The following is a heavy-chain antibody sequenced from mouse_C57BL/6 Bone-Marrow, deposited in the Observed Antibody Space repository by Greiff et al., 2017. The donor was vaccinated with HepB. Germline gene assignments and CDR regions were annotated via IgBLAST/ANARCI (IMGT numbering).Heavy chain of an antibody. CDR1: GYTFTDYE. Sequence: QVQLQQSGAELVRPGASVTLSCKASGYTFTDYEMHWVKQTPVHGLEWIGAIDPETGGTAYNQKFKGKAILTADKSSSTAYMELRSLTSEDSAVYYCTRSDYGSSGWYFDVWGTGTTVTVSS. CDR2: IDPETGGT. D-gene: IGHD1-1*01. CDR3: TRSDYGSSGWYFDV. V-gene: IGHV1-15*01. J-gene: IGHJ1*03.